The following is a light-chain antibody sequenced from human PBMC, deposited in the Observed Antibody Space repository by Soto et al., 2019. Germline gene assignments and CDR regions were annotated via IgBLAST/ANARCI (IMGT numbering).Light chain of an antibody. Sequence: DLQFTPSPSFLSASVGDRVTITCRASQGISSDLAWYQQNPGKAPKLLIYAASTLQNGVPSTFSGSGSGTEFTLTISSLQPEDFGTYYCQQLDSYPITFGQGTRLEIK. J-gene: IGKJ5*01. CDR2: AAS. CDR3: QQLDSYPIT. CDR1: QGISSD. V-gene: IGKV1-9*01.